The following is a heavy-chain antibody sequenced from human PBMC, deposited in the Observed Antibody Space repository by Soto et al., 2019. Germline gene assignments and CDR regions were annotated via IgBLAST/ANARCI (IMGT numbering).Heavy chain of an antibody. CDR2: ISSNGGST. CDR1: GFTFSSYA. V-gene: IGHV3-64*01. D-gene: IGHD1-26*01. CDR3: ARAVGSYDAFDI. J-gene: IGHJ3*02. Sequence: GGSLRLSCAASGFTFSSYAMHWVRQAPGKGLEYVSTISSNGGSTYYANSVKGRFTISRDNSKNTLYLQMGTLRVEDMAVYYCARAVGSYDAFDIWGQGTMVTVSS.